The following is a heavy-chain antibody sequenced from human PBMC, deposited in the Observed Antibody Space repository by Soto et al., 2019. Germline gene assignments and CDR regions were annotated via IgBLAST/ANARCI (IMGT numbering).Heavy chain of an antibody. J-gene: IGHJ4*02. CDR1: GYTFTASP. D-gene: IGHD3-10*01. CDR3: ARKDYYGAGIYYFDH. Sequence: GASVKVSCKASGYTFTASPMHWVRQAPGQRLEWMGWINVANGDTGYSQKFQGRVTVTRDTSASTVYMEVSSLTSEDTAVYYCARKDYYGAGIYYFDHWGQGTLVTVSS. V-gene: IGHV1-3*01. CDR2: INVANGDT.